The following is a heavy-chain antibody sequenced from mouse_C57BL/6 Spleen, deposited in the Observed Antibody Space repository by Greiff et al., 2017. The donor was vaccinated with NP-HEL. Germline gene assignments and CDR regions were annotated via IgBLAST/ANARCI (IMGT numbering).Heavy chain of an antibody. CDR1: GYSFTGYY. Sequence: VQLQQSGPELVKPGASVKISCKASGYSFTGYYMNWVKQSPEKSLEWIGEINPSTGGTTYNQKFKAKATLTVDKSSSTAYMQLKSLTSEDSAVYYCARGRTVDYWGQGTTLTVSS. J-gene: IGHJ2*01. CDR3: ARGRTVDY. D-gene: IGHD5-1*01. V-gene: IGHV1-42*01. CDR2: INPSTGGT.